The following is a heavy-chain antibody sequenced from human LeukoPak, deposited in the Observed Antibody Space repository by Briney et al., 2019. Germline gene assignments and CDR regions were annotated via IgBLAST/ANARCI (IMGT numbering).Heavy chain of an antibody. CDR1: GGSISSGDYY. Sequence: SETLSLTCTVSGGSISSGDYYWSWIRQPPGKGLEWIGYIYYSGSTYYNPSLKSRVTISVDTSKNQFSLKLSSVTAADTAVYYCARGRGDGSTSHKAYFQHWGQGTLVTVSS. CDR2: IYYSGST. V-gene: IGHV4-30-4*01. J-gene: IGHJ1*01. CDR3: ARGRGDGSTSHKAYFQH. D-gene: IGHD2-2*01.